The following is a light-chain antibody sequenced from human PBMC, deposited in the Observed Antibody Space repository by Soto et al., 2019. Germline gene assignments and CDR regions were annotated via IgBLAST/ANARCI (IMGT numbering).Light chain of an antibody. V-gene: IGLV2-23*01. CDR1: SSDVGSYNL. CDR3: CSYAGGPRPVL. Sequence: QSVLTQPASVSGSPGQSITISCIGASSDVGSYNLVSWYQQHPGKAPKLIIYEGNKRPSGISNRFSGSKSGNTASLTISGLQAEDEADYYRCSYAGGPRPVLFGGGTKVTVL. CDR2: EGN. J-gene: IGLJ2*01.